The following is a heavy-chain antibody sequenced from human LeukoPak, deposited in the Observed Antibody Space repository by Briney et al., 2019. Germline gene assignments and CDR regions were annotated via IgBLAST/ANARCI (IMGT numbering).Heavy chain of an antibody. CDR3: ARAFGVVRNWFDP. J-gene: IGHJ5*02. CDR2: IKQDGSEK. D-gene: IGHD3-3*01. V-gene: IGHV3-7*01. CDR1: GITLSNYG. Sequence: GGSLRLSCAVSGITLSNYGMSWVRQAPGKGLEWVANIKQDGSEKYYVDSVKGRFTISRDNAKNSLYLQMNSLRAEDTAVYCCARAFGVVRNWFDPWGQGTLVTVSS.